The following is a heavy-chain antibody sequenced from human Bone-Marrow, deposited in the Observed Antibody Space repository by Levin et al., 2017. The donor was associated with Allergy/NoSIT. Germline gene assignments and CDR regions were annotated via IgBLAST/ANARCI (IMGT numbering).Heavy chain of an antibody. J-gene: IGHJ3*02. CDR1: GGSISSGGYY. Sequence: PSETLSLTCTVSGGSISSGGYYWSWIRQHPGKGLEWIGYIYYSGSTYYNPSLKSRVTISVDTSKNQFSLKLSSVTAADTAVYYCARDTMVRGVTAQATPEVKKDAFDIWGQGTMVTVSS. CDR3: ARDTMVRGVTAQATPEVKKDAFDI. CDR2: IYYSGST. V-gene: IGHV4-31*03. D-gene: IGHD3-10*01.